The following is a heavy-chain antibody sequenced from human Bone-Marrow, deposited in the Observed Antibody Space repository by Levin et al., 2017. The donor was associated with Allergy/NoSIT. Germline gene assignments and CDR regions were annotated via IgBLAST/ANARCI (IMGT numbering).Heavy chain of an antibody. CDR3: AKIPDTTSEFDY. CDR1: GGSIRSGGYY. D-gene: IGHD5-18*01. Sequence: SETLSLTCTVSGGSIRSGGYYWSWIRQHPGKGLEWIGYIYDSGSTSYNPSLESRVAISVDTSKNQFYLKLTSLTAADTAVYYCAKIPDTTSEFDYWGQGTLVTVSS. J-gene: IGHJ4*02. CDR2: IYDSGST. V-gene: IGHV4-31*03.